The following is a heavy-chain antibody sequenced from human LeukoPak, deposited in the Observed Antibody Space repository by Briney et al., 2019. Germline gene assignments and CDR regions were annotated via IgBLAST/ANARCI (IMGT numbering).Heavy chain of an antibody. CDR2: IYYSGST. CDR1: GGSISSSSYY. CDR3: ARRGSVTVTTFHY. D-gene: IGHD4-17*01. V-gene: IGHV4-39*01. Sequence: SETLSLTCTVSGGSISSSSYYWGWIRQPPGKGLEWIGSIYYSGSTYYNPSLKSRVTISVDTSKNQFSLKLSSVTAADTAVYYCARRGSVTVTTFHYWGQGTLVTVSS. J-gene: IGHJ4*02.